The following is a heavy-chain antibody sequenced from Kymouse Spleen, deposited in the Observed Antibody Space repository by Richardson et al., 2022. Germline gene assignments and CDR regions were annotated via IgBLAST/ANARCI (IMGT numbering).Heavy chain of an antibody. J-gene: IGHJ6*02. V-gene: IGHV3-30*18. CDR3: AKDGDILTGDHTGDYYYYGMDV. CDR2: ISYDGSNK. CDR1: GFTFSSYG. Sequence: QVQLVESGGGVVQPGRSLRLSCAASGFTFSSYGMHWVRQAPGKGLEWVAVISYDGSNKYYADSVKGRFTISRDNSKNTLYLQMNSLRAEDTAVYYCAKDGDILTGDHTGDYYYYGMDVWGQGTTVTVSS. D-gene: IGHD3-9*01.